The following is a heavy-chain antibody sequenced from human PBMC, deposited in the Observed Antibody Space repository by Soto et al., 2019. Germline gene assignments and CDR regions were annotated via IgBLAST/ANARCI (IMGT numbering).Heavy chain of an antibody. Sequence: QVQLVQSGAEVKKPGSSGKVSCKASGGTFSSYTISWVRQAPGQGLEWMGRIIPIIGIANYAQKFQGRVTITADKATRTAYMELSSLRSEDTAVYYCAPDGYYESYYYGRDVWGQGTTVTVSS. CDR1: GGTFSSYT. CDR3: APDGYYESYYYGRDV. CDR2: IIPIIGIA. D-gene: IGHD4-17*01. V-gene: IGHV1-69*02. J-gene: IGHJ6*02.